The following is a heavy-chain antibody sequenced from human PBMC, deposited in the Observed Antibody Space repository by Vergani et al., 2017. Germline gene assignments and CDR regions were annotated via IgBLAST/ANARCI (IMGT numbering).Heavy chain of an antibody. CDR2: IYYSGST. Sequence: QVQLQESGPGLVKPSQTLSLTCTVSGGSISSGGYYWSWIRQHPGKGLEGIGYIYYSGSTYYNPALKSRVTISVETSKNQFSLKLSSVTAADTAVYYCARSRGAAAHDYWGQGTLVTVSS. V-gene: IGHV4-31*03. D-gene: IGHD6-13*01. J-gene: IGHJ4*02. CDR1: GGSISSGGYY. CDR3: ARSRGAAAHDY.